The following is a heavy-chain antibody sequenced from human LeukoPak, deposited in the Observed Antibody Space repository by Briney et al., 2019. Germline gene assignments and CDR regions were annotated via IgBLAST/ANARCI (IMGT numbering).Heavy chain of an antibody. J-gene: IGHJ6*03. CDR2: IYPRDSHT. V-gene: IGHV5-51*01. CDR3: TRVDFYYYYMDF. Sequence: GASLQISCKASGYIFTDYWIGWVRQLPGKGLERMGIIYPRDSHTIYSPSFQGQVTVSADKSITTAYLQWSSLKASDTAIYYCTRVDFYYYYMDFWGKGTTVSVSS. CDR1: GYIFTDYW.